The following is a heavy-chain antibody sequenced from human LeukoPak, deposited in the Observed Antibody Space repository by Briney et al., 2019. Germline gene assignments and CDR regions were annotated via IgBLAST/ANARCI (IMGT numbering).Heavy chain of an antibody. J-gene: IGHJ6*02. CDR1: GGTFSSYA. Sequence: SVKVSCKASGGTFSSYAISWVRQAPGQGLEWMGGIIPIFGTANYAQKFQGRVTITADESTSTAYMELSSLRSEDTAVYYCARGNANDYGDYGGLVGYYYYGMDVWGQGTTVTVS. CDR2: IIPIFGTA. V-gene: IGHV1-69*13. D-gene: IGHD4-17*01. CDR3: ARGNANDYGDYGGLVGYYYYGMDV.